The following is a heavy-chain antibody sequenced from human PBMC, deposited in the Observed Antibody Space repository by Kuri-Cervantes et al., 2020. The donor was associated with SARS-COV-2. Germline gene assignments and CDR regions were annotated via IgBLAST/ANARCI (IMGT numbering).Heavy chain of an antibody. D-gene: IGHD3-10*01. V-gene: IGHV1-46*01. CDR1: GYIFTSHN. CDR2: LNPSGGSR. J-gene: IGHJ4*02. CDR3: AREYYYGSGRYYGAFDH. Sequence: ASVKVSCKASGYIFTSHNMHWVRQAPGQGLEWMGMLNPSGGSRINTQKFQDRLTMTRDTPTSTVYMELSSLRSDDTAVYYCAREYYYGSGRYYGAFDHWGQGTPVTVSS.